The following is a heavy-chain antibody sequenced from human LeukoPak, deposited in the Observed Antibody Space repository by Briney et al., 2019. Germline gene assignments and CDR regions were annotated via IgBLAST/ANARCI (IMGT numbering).Heavy chain of an antibody. V-gene: IGHV4-30-4*08. CDR2: IYYSGST. Sequence: SETLSLTCTVSGGSISSGDYYWSWIRQPPGKGLEWIGYIYYSGSTYYNPSLKSRVTISVDTSKNQFSLKLSSVTAADTAVYYCASTIFGVVTISSRGAFDIWGQGTMVTVSS. D-gene: IGHD3-3*01. CDR3: ASTIFGVVTISSRGAFDI. J-gene: IGHJ3*02. CDR1: GGSISSGDYY.